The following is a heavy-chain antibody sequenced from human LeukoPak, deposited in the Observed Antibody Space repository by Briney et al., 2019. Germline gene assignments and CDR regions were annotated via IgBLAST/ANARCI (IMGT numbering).Heavy chain of an antibody. CDR1: GGSISSYY. J-gene: IGHJ4*02. Sequence: SETLSLTCTVSGGSISSYYWSWIRQPPGKGLEWIGFIYYSGSTNYNPSLKSRVTMSVDTSKNQFSLKLSSVTAADTAVYYCARDRGTWNDDGFDYWGQGTLVTVSS. CDR2: IYYSGST. CDR3: ARDRGTWNDDGFDY. V-gene: IGHV4-59*12. D-gene: IGHD1-1*01.